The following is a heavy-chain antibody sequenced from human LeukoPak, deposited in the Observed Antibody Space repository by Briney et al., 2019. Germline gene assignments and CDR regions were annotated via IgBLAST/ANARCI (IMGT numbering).Heavy chain of an antibody. CDR2: ISAYNGNT. V-gene: IGHV1-18*04. J-gene: IGHJ4*02. Sequence: ASVKVSCKASGYTFTSYGISWVRQAPGQGLEWMGWISAYNGNTNYAQKLQGRVTMTTDTSTSTAYMELGSLRSDDTAVYYCARDRHRTYSSGWQTHFDYWGQGTLVTVSS. CDR3: ARDRHRTYSSGWQTHFDY. CDR1: GYTFTSYG. D-gene: IGHD6-19*01.